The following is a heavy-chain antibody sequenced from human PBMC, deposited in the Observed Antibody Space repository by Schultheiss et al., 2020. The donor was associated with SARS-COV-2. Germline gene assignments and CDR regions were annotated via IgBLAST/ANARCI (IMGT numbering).Heavy chain of an antibody. Sequence: SGPTLVKPTETLTLTCTVSGFSLSNARMGVSWIRQPPGKALEWLAHIDWDDDKYYSTSLKTRLTITKDTSKNQVVLTMTNMDPVDTATYYCARTRLHYYDSSGYYCPFDYWGQGTLVTVSS. D-gene: IGHD3-22*01. V-gene: IGHV2-70*01. CDR3: ARTRLHYYDSSGYYCPFDY. CDR1: GFSLSNARMG. J-gene: IGHJ4*02. CDR2: IDWDDDK.